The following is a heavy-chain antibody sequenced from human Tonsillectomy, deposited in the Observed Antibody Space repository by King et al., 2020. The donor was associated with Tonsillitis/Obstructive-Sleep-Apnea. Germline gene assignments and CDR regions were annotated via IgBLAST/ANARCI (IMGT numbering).Heavy chain of an antibody. CDR3: GREGASRIDN. CDR2: IKQHGSEK. V-gene: IGHV3-7*01. Sequence: VQLVESGGGLVQPGGSLRHSCAASGFTLSDYWMTWVRQAPGKGLEWVANIKQHGSEKHYVDSVKGRFTISRDNAENSLYLQMNSLRVEDTSVYYCGREGASRIDNWGQGTLVTVAS. CDR1: GFTLSDYW. J-gene: IGHJ4*02. D-gene: IGHD4/OR15-4a*01.